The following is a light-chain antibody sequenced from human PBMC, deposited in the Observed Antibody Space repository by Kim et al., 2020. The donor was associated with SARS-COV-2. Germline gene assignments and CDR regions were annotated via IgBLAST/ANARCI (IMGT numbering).Light chain of an antibody. CDR3: QQYSIYPWT. CDR2: KAS. J-gene: IGKJ1*01. V-gene: IGKV1-5*03. CDR1: QTINSW. Sequence: AWGGDRVTITCRASQTINSWLAWYQQKPGKAPKVLIDKASTLESGVTSRFSGSESGTEFTLTISSLQPDDVATYYCQQYSIYPWTFGRGTKVDIK.